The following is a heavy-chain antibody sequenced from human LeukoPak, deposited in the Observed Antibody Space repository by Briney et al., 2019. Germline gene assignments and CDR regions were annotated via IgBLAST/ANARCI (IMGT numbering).Heavy chain of an antibody. D-gene: IGHD3-22*01. CDR2: ISSSGSTI. J-gene: IGHJ4*02. V-gene: IGHV3-48*03. Sequence: SGGSLRLSCGASGFTFSIYAMSWVRQAPGKGLEWVSYISSSGSTIYYADSVKGRFTISRDNAKNSLYLQMNSLRAEDTAVYYCARDSTYYYDSSGSPEADYWSQGTLVTVSS. CDR3: ARDSTYYYDSSGSPEADY. CDR1: GFTFSIYA.